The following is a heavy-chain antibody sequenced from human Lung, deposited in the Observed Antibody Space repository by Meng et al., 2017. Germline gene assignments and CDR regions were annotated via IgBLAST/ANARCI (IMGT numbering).Heavy chain of an antibody. J-gene: IGHJ4*02. D-gene: IGHD1-20*01. V-gene: IGHV3-11*01. Sequence: VQLVEFGGGLVKPGGVLRRFCAASGFTFSYYYMNWIRQAPGKGPEWVSYISSSGSTIYYADSVKGRFTISRDNAKNSLYLQMNSLRAEDTAVYYCARDISGPVGYFDYWGQGTLVTVSS. CDR2: ISSSGSTI. CDR3: ARDISGPVGYFDY. CDR1: GFTFSYYY.